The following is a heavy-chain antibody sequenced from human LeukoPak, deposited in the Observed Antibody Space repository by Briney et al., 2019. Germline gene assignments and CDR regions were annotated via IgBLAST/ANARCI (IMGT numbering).Heavy chain of an antibody. CDR3: ARDFYPITIFGVVYYYYGMDV. Sequence: GGSLRLSCAASGFTFSSYAMHGVRQAPGKGLGWVAVISYDGSNKYYADSVKGRFTISRDNSKNTLYLQMNSLRAEDTAVYYCARDFYPITIFGVVYYYYGMDVWGQGTTVTVSS. J-gene: IGHJ6*02. CDR2: ISYDGSNK. CDR1: GFTFSSYA. V-gene: IGHV3-30-3*01. D-gene: IGHD3-3*01.